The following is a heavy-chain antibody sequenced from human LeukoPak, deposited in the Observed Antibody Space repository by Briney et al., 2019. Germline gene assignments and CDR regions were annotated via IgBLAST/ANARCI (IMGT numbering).Heavy chain of an antibody. CDR3: ARRATNTAYYYDSSGYRFDY. CDR2: VNHSGRT. Sequence: SETLSLTCAVYGGSFSDYWWTWIRQSPGKGLEWIGEVNHSGRTNYNPSLKSRVSISVDRSKKQFSLKLSSVTAADTAVYYCARRATNTAYYYDSSGYRFDYWGQGTLVTVSS. J-gene: IGHJ4*02. CDR1: GGSFSDYW. V-gene: IGHV4-34*01. D-gene: IGHD3-22*01.